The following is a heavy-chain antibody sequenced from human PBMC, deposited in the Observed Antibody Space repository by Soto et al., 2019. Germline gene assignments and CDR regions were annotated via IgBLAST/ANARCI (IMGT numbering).Heavy chain of an antibody. CDR1: SGSISGSF. D-gene: IGHD6-13*01. V-gene: IGHV4-59*01. CDR3: ATVGLIAAAGTWFDP. Sequence: SLTCAVSSGSISGSFWSWIRQSPGRELELIGYIFYSGSTYYNPSLKSRITISIDTSRNQFSLKMSSVTDADTAVYYCATVGLIAAAGTWFDPWGQGTPVTVSS. J-gene: IGHJ5*02. CDR2: IFYSGST.